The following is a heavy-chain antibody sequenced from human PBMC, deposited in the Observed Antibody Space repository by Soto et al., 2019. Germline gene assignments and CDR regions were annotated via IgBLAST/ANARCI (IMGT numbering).Heavy chain of an antibody. CDR1: RYSFASNG. V-gene: IGHV1-18*01. CDR3: ARAYDFGSGSYNNWFEP. CDR2: ISAYNGNT. D-gene: IGHD3-3*01. Sequence: ASVKATSKASRYSFASNGLRWLRQSTGQGLEWMGWISAYNGNTNYAQKLQGRVTMTTDTSTSTAYMELRSLRSDDTAVYYCARAYDFGSGSYNNWFEPWGQGTLVTVSS. J-gene: IGHJ5*02.